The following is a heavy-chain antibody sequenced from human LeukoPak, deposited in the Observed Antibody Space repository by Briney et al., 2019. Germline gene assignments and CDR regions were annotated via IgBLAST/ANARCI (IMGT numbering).Heavy chain of an antibody. V-gene: IGHV4-59*01. D-gene: IGHD3-16*01. J-gene: IGHJ3*02. CDR1: GGSINNFY. CDR2: IYYSGST. CDR3: ARGGRVVDAFDI. Sequence: SETLSLTCTVSGGSINNFYWSWIRQPPGKGLECIGSIYYSGSTSYNPSLKSRVTISVDTSKNQFSLKLNSVTAADTAVYYCARGGRVVDAFDIWGQGTMVTVSS.